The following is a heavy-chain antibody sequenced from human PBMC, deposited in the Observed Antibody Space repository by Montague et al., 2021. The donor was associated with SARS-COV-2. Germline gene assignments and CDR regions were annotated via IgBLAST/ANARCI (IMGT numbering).Heavy chain of an antibody. CDR3: VRSQYSNTWLFDY. J-gene: IGHJ4*02. CDR1: GDSVSNNRAA. CDR2: TYFRTQWFH. Sequence: CAISGDSVSNNRAAWNWIRQSPSGGLQWLGRTYFRTQWFHHYASSVEGRITVNADASKNHFSLQLTSVTPEDSAKYFCVRSQYSNTWLFDYWGQGAQVTASS. D-gene: IGHD6-6*01. V-gene: IGHV6-1*01.